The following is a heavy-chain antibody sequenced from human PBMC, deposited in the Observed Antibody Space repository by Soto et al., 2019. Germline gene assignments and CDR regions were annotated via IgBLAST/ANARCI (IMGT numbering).Heavy chain of an antibody. J-gene: IGHJ6*03. V-gene: IGHV3-21*01. CDR3: ARDGGVVTSGNYYYYMDV. CDR1: GFTFSSYS. CDR2: ISSSSSYI. D-gene: IGHD3-3*01. Sequence: GGSLRLSCAASGFTFSSYSMNWVRQAPGKGLEWVSSISSSSSYIYYADSVKGRFTISRDNAKNSLYLQMNSLRAEDTAVYYCARDGGVVTSGNYYYYMDVWGKGTTVTVSS.